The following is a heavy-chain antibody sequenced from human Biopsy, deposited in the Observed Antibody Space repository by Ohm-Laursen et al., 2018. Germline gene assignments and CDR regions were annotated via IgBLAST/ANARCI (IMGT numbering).Heavy chain of an antibody. CDR1: GYTFSMYA. CDR3: ARDRPSVSTYGVD. J-gene: IGHJ4*02. V-gene: IGHV1-18*01. Sequence: GSSVTVSCKASGYTFSMYAIIWVRQAPGQGLEWMRWSSAYNGKTNYAQKFQGRLTMTTDTSTSTAYMELRSLRSDDTAVYYCARDRPSVSTYGVDWGQGTLVTVSS. CDR2: SSAYNGKT. D-gene: IGHD3-3*01.